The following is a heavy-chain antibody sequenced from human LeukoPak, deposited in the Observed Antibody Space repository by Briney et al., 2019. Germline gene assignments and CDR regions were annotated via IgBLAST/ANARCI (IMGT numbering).Heavy chain of an antibody. D-gene: IGHD5-18*01. V-gene: IGHV3-21*01. CDR3: ARDPIGYSYGYYGY. CDR1: GFTFSSYS. CDR2: ISSSSSYI. J-gene: IGHJ4*02. Sequence: GGFLRLSCAASGFTFSSYSMNWVRQAPGKGLEWVSSISSSSSYIYYVDSVKGRFTISRDNAKNSLYLQMNSLRAEDTAVYYCARDPIGYSYGYYGYWGQGTLVTVSS.